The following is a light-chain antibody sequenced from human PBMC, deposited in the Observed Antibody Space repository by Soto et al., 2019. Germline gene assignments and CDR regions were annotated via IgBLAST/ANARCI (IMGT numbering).Light chain of an antibody. CDR1: SSDVVGYNY. J-gene: IGLJ1*01. CDR3: CSYTTSNTRQIV. Sequence: QSVLTQPASVSGSPGQSITISCTGTSSDVVGYNYVSWYQQHPGKAPKFMIYDVSNRPSGVSNRFPGSKSGNTASLTISGLQAEDEADYYCCSYTTSNTRQIVFGTGTKVTVL. V-gene: IGLV2-14*01. CDR2: DVS.